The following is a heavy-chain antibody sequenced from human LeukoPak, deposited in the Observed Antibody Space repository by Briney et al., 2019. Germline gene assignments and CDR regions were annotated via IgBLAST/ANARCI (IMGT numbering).Heavy chain of an antibody. D-gene: IGHD3-10*01. Sequence: GGSLRLSCAASGFTFSGYWMSWVRQAPGKGLEWVAFIRYDGSNKYYADSVKGRFTISRDNSKNTLYLQMNSLRAEDTAVYYCAKDGGIGFGESRDYYYYMDVWGKGTTVTISS. CDR2: IRYDGSNK. V-gene: IGHV3-30*02. CDR3: AKDGGIGFGESRDYYYYMDV. CDR1: GFTFSGYW. J-gene: IGHJ6*03.